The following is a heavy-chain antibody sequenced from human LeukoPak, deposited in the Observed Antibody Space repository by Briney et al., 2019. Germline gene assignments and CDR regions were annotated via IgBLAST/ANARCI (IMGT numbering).Heavy chain of an antibody. J-gene: IGHJ3*02. Sequence: ASVKVSCKASGYTFTGYYMHWVRQAPGQGLEWMGWINPNSGGTNYAQKFQGRVTMTRDTSISTAYMELSRLRSDDTAVYYCARHLFCSSTSCYFAFDIWGQGTMVTVSS. CDR1: GYTFTGYY. D-gene: IGHD2-2*01. CDR2: INPNSGGT. CDR3: ARHLFCSSTSCYFAFDI. V-gene: IGHV1-2*02.